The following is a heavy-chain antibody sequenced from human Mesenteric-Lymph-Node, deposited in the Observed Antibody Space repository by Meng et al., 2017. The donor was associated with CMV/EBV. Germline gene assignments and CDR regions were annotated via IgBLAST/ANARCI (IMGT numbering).Heavy chain of an antibody. CDR2: IWYDGSNK. CDR1: GFTFSSYG. CDR3: ARDRGGSSWCDY. J-gene: IGHJ4*02. V-gene: IGHV3-33*01. Sequence: CAASGFTFSSYGMHWVRQAPGKGLEWVAVIWYDGSNKYYADSVKGRFTISRDNSKNTLYLQMNSPRAEDTAVYYCARDRGGSSWCDYWGQGTLVTVSS. D-gene: IGHD6-13*01.